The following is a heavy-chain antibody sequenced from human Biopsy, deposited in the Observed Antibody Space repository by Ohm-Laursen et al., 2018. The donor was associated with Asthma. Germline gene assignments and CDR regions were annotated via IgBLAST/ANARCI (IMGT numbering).Heavy chain of an antibody. Sequence: SLRLSCTASGFTFGDYWMSWVRQVPGKGLAWVANIKHDGSEKNHVDSLKGRLTISRDNARNSLYLQMNSLRAEDTAVYYCARTFHFWSPYHAEHYQLWGQGTLVTVSS. CDR2: IKHDGSEK. D-gene: IGHD3-3*02. J-gene: IGHJ1*01. CDR1: GFTFGDYW. CDR3: ARTFHFWSPYHAEHYQL. V-gene: IGHV3-7*01.